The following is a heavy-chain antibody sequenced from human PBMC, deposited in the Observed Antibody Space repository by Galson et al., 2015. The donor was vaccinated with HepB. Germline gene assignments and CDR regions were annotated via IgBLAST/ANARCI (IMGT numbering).Heavy chain of an antibody. CDR2: ISTDGSTT. Sequence: SLRLSCAASGFTFSSHWMHWVRQAPGKGLVWVSRISTDGSTTDHAAPLKGRFTISRDNAKSTLYLQMNSLRAEDTAVYYCARASGGGFDIWGQGTLVTVSS. J-gene: IGHJ3*02. D-gene: IGHD2-15*01. V-gene: IGHV3-74*01. CDR1: GFTFSSHW. CDR3: ARASGGGFDI.